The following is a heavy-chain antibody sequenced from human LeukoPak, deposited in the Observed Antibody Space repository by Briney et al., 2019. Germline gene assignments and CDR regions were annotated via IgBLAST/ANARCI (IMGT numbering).Heavy chain of an antibody. CDR1: GYTFTGYY. J-gene: IGHJ6*02. CDR2: INPNSGGT. V-gene: IGHV1-2*02. CDR3: ARDALYCYYGMDV. Sequence: ASVKVSCKASGYTFTGYYMHWVRQAPGQGLEWMGWINPNSGGTNYAQKFQGRVTMTRDTSISTAYMELSRLRSDDTAVYYCARDALYCYYGMDVWGQGTTVTVSS.